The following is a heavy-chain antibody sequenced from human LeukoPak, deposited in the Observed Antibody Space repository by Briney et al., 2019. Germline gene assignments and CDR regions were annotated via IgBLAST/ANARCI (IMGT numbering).Heavy chain of an antibody. CDR3: ARDQSGGYSGFDPRD. Sequence: GRSLRLSCAASGFTFSGFGIHWVRQAPGEGLEWVTLIMYDGRNKYYADSVKGRFTISRDNSKNTVYLQMDSLRAEDTAVYYCARDQSGGYSGFDPRDWGQGALVTVSS. V-gene: IGHV3-33*01. D-gene: IGHD5-12*01. CDR2: IMYDGRNK. J-gene: IGHJ4*02. CDR1: GFTFSGFG.